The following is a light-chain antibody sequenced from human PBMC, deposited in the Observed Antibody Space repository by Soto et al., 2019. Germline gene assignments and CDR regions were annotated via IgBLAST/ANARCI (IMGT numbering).Light chain of an antibody. CDR1: SSDIGSYNR. CDR3: NSFTTSTTDV. CDR2: EVN. J-gene: IGLJ1*01. Sequence: QSALTQPASVSGSPGQSITISCTGTSSDIGSYNRVSWYQQPPGTAPKLIIYEVNNRPSGVPDRFSGSKSGNTASLTISGLQAEDEADYYCNSFTTSTTDVFGTCTKVTLL. V-gene: IGLV2-18*02.